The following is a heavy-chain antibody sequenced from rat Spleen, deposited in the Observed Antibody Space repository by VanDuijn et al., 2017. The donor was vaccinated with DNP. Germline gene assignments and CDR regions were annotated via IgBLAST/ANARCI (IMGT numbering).Heavy chain of an antibody. CDR1: GFSLTSYG. D-gene: IGHD1-12*02. CDR3: ARPYYYDGSYYSPFDY. V-gene: IGHV2-4*01. Sequence: QVQLKESGPGLVQPSQTLSLTCTVSGFSLTSYGVSWVRQPPGKGLEWIGAIWSGGSTAYNSALKSRLGISRDTSKSQVFLKMNSLQIEDTAAYYCARPYYYDGSYYSPFDYWGQGVMVTVSS. CDR2: IWSGGST. J-gene: IGHJ2*01.